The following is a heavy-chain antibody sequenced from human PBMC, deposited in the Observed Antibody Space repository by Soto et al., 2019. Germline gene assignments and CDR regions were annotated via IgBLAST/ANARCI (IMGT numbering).Heavy chain of an antibody. V-gene: IGHV4-34*01. J-gene: IGHJ4*01. Sequence: QVQLQQWGAGLLKPSETLSLTCVVYGESFGGFYWSWVRQSPGKGLEWIGEISQTETTAYSPSLKRQVAIYADTSKKQFSLTSTSVTAADTAVYYGVHSPNVAVDHWGDGTLGTVSS. CDR3: VHSPNVAVDH. D-gene: IGHD2-15*01. CDR2: ISQTETT. CDR1: GESFGGFY.